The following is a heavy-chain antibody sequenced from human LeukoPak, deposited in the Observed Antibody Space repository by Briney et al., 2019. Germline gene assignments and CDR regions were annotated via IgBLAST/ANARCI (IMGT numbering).Heavy chain of an antibody. D-gene: IGHD2-2*03. CDR1: GGSISSYY. CDR2: IYYSGNT. J-gene: IGHJ6*03. CDR3: ARVGYCSSTSCPGVYYYYYYMDV. V-gene: IGHV4-59*13. Sequence: SETLSLTCTVSGGSISSYYWSWIRQPPGRGLEWIGYIYYSGNTNYNPSLKSRVTISVDTSKNQFSLKLSSVTAADTAVYYCARVGYCSSTSCPGVYYYYYYMDVWGKGTTVTVSS.